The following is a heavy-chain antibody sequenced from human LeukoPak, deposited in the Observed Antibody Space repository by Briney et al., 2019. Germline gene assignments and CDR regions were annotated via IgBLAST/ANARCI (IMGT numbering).Heavy chain of an antibody. CDR3: ARDSPYCSGGSCYSNFDY. Sequence: GASVKVSFTASGGTFSSYAISWVRQAPGQGLEWMGGIIPIFGTANYAQKFRGRVTITADESTSTAYMELSSLRSEDTAVYYCARDSPYCSGGSCYSNFDYWGQGTLVTVSS. J-gene: IGHJ4*02. CDR1: GGTFSSYA. CDR2: IIPIFGTA. D-gene: IGHD2-15*01. V-gene: IGHV1-69*13.